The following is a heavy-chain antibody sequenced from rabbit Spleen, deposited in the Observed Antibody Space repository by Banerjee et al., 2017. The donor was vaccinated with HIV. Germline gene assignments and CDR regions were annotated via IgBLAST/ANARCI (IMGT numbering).Heavy chain of an antibody. CDR2: LYPDNGVT. CDR1: GFSLSNNNV. Sequence: QEQLVESGGGLVQPEGSLTLTCTASGFSLSNNNVMRWVRQAPGKGLEWIASLYPDNGVTYYANWASGRFTISRTSSTTVTLRMTSLTAADRATYFCARDLVGVIGWNFYLWGQGTLVTVS. D-gene: IGHD1-1*01. CDR3: ARDLVGVIGWNFYL. V-gene: IGHV1S45*01. J-gene: IGHJ4*01.